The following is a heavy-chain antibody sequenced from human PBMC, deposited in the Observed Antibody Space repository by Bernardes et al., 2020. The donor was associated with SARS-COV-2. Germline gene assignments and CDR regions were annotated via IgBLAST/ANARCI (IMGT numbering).Heavy chain of an antibody. V-gene: IGHV4-39*01. D-gene: IGHD3-3*01. CDR3: ARQHLGGVTIFGVVTTDRYFDY. CDR2: IYYSGST. CDR1: GGSISSSSYY. Sequence: ETLSITCTVSGGSISSSSYYWGWIRQPPGKGLEWIGSIYYSGSTYYNPSLKSRVTISVDTSKNQFSLKLSSVTAADTAVYYCARQHLGGVTIFGVVTTDRYFDYWGQGTLVTGSS. J-gene: IGHJ4*02.